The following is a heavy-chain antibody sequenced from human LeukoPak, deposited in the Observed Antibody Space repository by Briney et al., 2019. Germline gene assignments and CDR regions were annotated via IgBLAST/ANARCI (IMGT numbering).Heavy chain of an antibody. J-gene: IGHJ4*02. Sequence: SETLSLTCTVSGGSISSSNYYCCWIRQPPGKGLEWIGSIYYSGSTYYNPSLKSRVTISVDTSKNQFSLKLSSVTAADTAVYYCARVPTLKQRPDETYYFDYWGQGTLVTVSS. CDR1: GGSISSSNYY. CDR3: ARVPTLKQRPDETYYFDY. D-gene: IGHD2-15*01. CDR2: IYYSGST. V-gene: IGHV4-39*07.